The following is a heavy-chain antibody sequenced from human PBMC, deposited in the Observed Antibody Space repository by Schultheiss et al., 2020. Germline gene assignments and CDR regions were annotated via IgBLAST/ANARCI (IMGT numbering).Heavy chain of an antibody. CDR2: VAYDGSNA. CDR3: AKVSAVAGRIYWYFDL. CDR1: GFTFRSHG. V-gene: IGHV3-30*18. J-gene: IGHJ2*01. Sequence: GESLKISCAASGFTFRSHGMHWVRQAAGKGLDWVAVVAYDGSNAYYADSVKGRFTISRDNSKNTLYLQMNSLRAEDTAVYYCAKVSAVAGRIYWYFDLWGRGTLVTVSS. D-gene: IGHD6-19*01.